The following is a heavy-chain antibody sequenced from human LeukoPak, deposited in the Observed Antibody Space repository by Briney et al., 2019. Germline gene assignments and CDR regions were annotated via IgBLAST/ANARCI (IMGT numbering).Heavy chain of an antibody. D-gene: IGHD3-3*02. CDR3: ARHGVLAYYYYYMDV. Sequence: SETLSLTCAVYGGSFSGYYWSWIRQPPGKGLEWIGEINHSGSTNYNPSLKSRVTIPVDTSKNQFSLKLSSVTAADTAVYYCARHGVLAYYYYYMDVWGKGTTVTISS. V-gene: IGHV4-34*01. CDR2: INHSGST. CDR1: GGSFSGYY. J-gene: IGHJ6*03.